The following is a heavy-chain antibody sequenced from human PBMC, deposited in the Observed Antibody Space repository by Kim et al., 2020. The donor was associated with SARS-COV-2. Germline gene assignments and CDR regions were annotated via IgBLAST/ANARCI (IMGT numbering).Heavy chain of an antibody. D-gene: IGHD5-18*01. CDR3: ARAPLNSEYYYYYGMDV. J-gene: IGHJ6*02. V-gene: IGHV3-48*02. Sequence: SVKGRFTISRDNAKNSLYLQMNSLRDEDTAVYYCARAPLNSEYYYYYGMDVWGQGTTVTVSS.